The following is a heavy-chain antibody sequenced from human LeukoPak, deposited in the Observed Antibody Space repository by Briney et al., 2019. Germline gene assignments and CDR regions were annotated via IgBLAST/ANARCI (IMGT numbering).Heavy chain of an antibody. V-gene: IGHV3-30*03. CDR1: GFTFSTYG. CDR3: ARRQGDAFDI. J-gene: IGHJ3*02. Sequence: PGRSLRLSCAASGFTFSTYGMRWVRQAPGKGLEWVAVISYDGGTTYYADSVKGRFTIPRDNSKNTLYLQMNSLRAEDTAVYYCARRQGDAFDIWGQGTMVTVSS. CDR2: ISYDGGTT.